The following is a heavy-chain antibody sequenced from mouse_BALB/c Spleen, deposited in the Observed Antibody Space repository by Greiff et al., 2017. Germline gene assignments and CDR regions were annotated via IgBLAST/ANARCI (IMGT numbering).Heavy chain of an antibody. D-gene: IGHD2-1*01. CDR3: GRIYYGNFYYAMDY. J-gene: IGHJ4*01. CDR2: INPYNGDT. CDR1: GYSFTGYF. Sequence: EVKLQESGPELVKPGASVKISCKASGYSFTGYFMNWVKQSHGKSLEWIGRINPYNGDTFYNQKFKGKATLTVDKSSSTAHMELLSLTSEDSAVYYCGRIYYGNFYYAMDYWGQGTSVTVSS. V-gene: IGHV1-37*01.